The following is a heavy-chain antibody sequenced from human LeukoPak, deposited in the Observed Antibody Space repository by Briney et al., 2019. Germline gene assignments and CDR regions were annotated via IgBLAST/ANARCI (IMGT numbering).Heavy chain of an antibody. D-gene: IGHD3-3*01. Sequence: SGGSLRLSCAASGFTVSSNYMNWVRQAPGKGLEWVSSISSSSSYIYYADSVKGRFTISRDNAKNSLYLQMNSLRAEDTAVYYCAPLEVFPWGQGTLVTVSS. CDR2: ISSSSSYI. CDR3: APLEVFP. V-gene: IGHV3-21*01. J-gene: IGHJ5*02. CDR1: GFTVSSNY.